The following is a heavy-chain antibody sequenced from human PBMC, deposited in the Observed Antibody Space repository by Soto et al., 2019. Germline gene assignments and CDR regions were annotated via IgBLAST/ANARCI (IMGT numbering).Heavy chain of an antibody. D-gene: IGHD3-10*01. Sequence: PGESLKISCKGSGYSFTSYWISWVRQMPGKGLEWMGRIDPSDSYTNYSPSFQGHVTISADKSISTAYLQWSSLKASDTAMYYCARLNVRGYYYYGMDVWGQGTTVTVSS. CDR2: IDPSDSYT. V-gene: IGHV5-10-1*01. CDR1: GYSFTSYW. CDR3: ARLNVRGYYYYGMDV. J-gene: IGHJ6*02.